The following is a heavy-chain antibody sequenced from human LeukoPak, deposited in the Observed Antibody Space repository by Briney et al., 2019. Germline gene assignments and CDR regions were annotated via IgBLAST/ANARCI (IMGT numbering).Heavy chain of an antibody. Sequence: GGTLRLSCAASGFTFSSYGMSWVRQAPGKGLEWVSAISGSGGSTYYADSVKGRFTISRDNAKNSLYLQMNSLRTEDTALYYCAKANGYSYGAHHFDYWGQGTLVTVSS. CDR1: GFTFSSYG. V-gene: IGHV3-23*01. CDR2: ISGSGGST. D-gene: IGHD5-18*01. J-gene: IGHJ4*02. CDR3: AKANGYSYGAHHFDY.